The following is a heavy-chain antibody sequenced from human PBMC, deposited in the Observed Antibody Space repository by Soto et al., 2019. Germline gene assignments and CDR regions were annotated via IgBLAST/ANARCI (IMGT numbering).Heavy chain of an antibody. Sequence: SETLSLTCTVSGGSISSYYWSWIRQPPGKGLEWIGYIYYSGSTNYNPSLKSRVTISVDTSKNQFSLKLSSVTAADTAVYYCARVGLVGTLDYWGQGTLVTVSS. CDR2: IYYSGST. D-gene: IGHD2-8*02. CDR3: ARVGLVGTLDY. J-gene: IGHJ4*02. CDR1: GGSISSYY. V-gene: IGHV4-59*01.